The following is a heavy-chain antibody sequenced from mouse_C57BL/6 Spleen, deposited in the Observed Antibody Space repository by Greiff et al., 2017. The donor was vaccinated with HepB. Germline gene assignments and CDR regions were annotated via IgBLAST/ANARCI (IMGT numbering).Heavy chain of an antibody. V-gene: IGHV1-59*01. CDR3: ARENSYGSSYVEYFDV. J-gene: IGHJ1*03. CDR1: GYTFTSYW. Sequence: QVQLQQPGAELVRPGTSVKLSCKASGYTFTSYWMHWVKQRPGQGLEWIGVIDPSDSYTNYNQKFKGKATLTVDTSSSTAYMQLSSLTSEDSAVYYCARENSYGSSYVEYFDVWGTGTTVTVSS. D-gene: IGHD1-1*01. CDR2: IDPSDSYT.